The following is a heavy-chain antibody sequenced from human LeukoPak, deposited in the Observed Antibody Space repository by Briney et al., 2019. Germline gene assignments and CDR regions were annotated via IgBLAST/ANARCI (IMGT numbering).Heavy chain of an antibody. V-gene: IGHV1-69*13. CDR2: IIPIFGTA. CDR1: GGTFSSYA. J-gene: IGHJ6*02. CDR3: ARGSGMATIPYYGMDV. D-gene: IGHD5-24*01. Sequence: GASVKVSCKASGGTFSSYAISWVRQAPGQGLEWMGGIIPIFGTANYAQKFQGRVTITADESTSTAYMGLSSLRSEDTAVYYCARGSGMATIPYYGMDVWGQGTTVTVSS.